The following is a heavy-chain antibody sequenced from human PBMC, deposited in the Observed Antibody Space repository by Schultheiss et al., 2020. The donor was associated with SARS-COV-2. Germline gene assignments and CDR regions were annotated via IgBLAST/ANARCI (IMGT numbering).Heavy chain of an antibody. CDR1: GHTFTELS. CDR2: MNPNSGNT. CDR3: ASTPVWAAAGTVNYYYYMDV. J-gene: IGHJ6*03. Sequence: ASVKVSCKVSGHTFTELSMYWVRQAPGKGLEWMGWMNPNSGNTGYAQKFQGRVTMTRNTSISTAYMELSSLRSEDTAVYYCASTPVWAAAGTVNYYYYMDVWGKGTTVTVSS. D-gene: IGHD6-13*01. V-gene: IGHV1-8*01.